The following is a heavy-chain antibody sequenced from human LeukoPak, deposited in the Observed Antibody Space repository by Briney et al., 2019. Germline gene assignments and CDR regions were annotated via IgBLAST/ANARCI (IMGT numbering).Heavy chain of an antibody. CDR2: IYSGGNT. D-gene: IGHD2-15*01. J-gene: IGHJ3*02. V-gene: IGHV3-66*04. Sequence: PGGSLRLSCAASGFTVSSNYMSWVRQAPGKGLEWISVIYSGGNTYYADSVKGRFTISRANSKNTLYLQMNSLRAEDTAVYYCASQVVVVAAYNDAFDIWGQGTMVNVSS. CDR1: GFTVSSNY. CDR3: ASQVVVVAAYNDAFDI.